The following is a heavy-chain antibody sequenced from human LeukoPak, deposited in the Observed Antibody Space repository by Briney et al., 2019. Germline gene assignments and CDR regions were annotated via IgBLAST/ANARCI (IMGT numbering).Heavy chain of an antibody. CDR3: ARVPLELWFGEWYYYYMDV. Sequence: ASVKVSCKASGYTFTSYDINWVRQATGHGLEWMGWMNPNSSNTGYAQKFQGRVTMTRNTSISTAYMELSSLRSEDTAVYYCARVPLELWFGEWYYYYMDVWGKGTTVTISS. V-gene: IGHV1-8*01. CDR2: MNPNSSNT. CDR1: GYTFTSYD. D-gene: IGHD3-10*01. J-gene: IGHJ6*03.